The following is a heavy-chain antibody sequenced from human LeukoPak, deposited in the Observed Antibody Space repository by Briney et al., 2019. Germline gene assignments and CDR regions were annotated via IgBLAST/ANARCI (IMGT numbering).Heavy chain of an antibody. CDR3: ARDSPTFDI. J-gene: IGHJ3*02. CDR1: GFAFSRYD. CDR2: IKSWESDM. V-gene: IGHV3-48*03. Sequence: GGSLRLSCAASGFAFSRYDMNWVRQSPGKGLEWVSHIKSWESDMYYADSVKGRFTISRDNSKNALYLQMNSLRAEDTAIYYCARDSPTFDIWGQGTMVTVSS.